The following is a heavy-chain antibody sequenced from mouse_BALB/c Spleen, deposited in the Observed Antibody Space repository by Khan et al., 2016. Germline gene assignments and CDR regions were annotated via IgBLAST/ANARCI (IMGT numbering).Heavy chain of an antibody. Sequence: VQLQQSGPEMVKPGASVKMSCKASGYTFTTYVMHWVKQKPGQGLEWIGYINPDNDDSTYGEKFKGKATLTSDKSSSTAYMEFSSLTSEDSAVYYCASAGYYSWFAFWGQGTLVTVSA. CDR2: INPDNDDS. CDR3: ASAGYYSWFAF. V-gene: IGHV1S136*01. CDR1: GYTFTTYV. J-gene: IGHJ3*01. D-gene: IGHD2-12*01.